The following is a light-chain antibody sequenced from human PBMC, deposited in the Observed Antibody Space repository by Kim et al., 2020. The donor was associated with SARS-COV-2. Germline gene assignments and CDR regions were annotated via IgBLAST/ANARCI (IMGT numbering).Light chain of an antibody. CDR3: QSYDSSLSGWV. V-gene: IGLV1-40*01. CDR2: GNS. CDR1: SANIGAGYD. J-gene: IGLJ3*02. Sequence: QGGTTACTGGSANIGAGYDVHWYQQLPGTAPKLLIYGNSNRPSGVPDRFSGSKSGTSASLAITGLQAEDEADYYCQSYDSSLSGWVFGGGTQLTVL.